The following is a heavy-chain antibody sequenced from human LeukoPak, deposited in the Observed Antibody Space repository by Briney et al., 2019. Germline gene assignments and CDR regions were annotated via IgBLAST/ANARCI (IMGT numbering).Heavy chain of an antibody. CDR3: GRGWAVDF. V-gene: IGHV3-20*04. D-gene: IGHD5-24*01. CDR1: GFTSNDHA. CDR2: IYWNSGGT. J-gene: IGHJ4*02. Sequence: GGSLRLSCAASGFTSNDHAMHWIRQIPGKGLEWVSGIYWNSGGTGYADSVKGRFTISRDNAKNSVYLQMNSLRVEDTAVYYCGRGWAVDFWGQGTLVTVSS.